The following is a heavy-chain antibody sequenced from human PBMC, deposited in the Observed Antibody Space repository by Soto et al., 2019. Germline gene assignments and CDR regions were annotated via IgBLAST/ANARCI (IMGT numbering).Heavy chain of an antibody. CDR1: GYTFTGYY. D-gene: IGHD3-3*01. CDR3: ARGRSTPADYDFWSGYSIPFDY. V-gene: IGHV1-2*04. CDR2: INPNSGGT. Sequence: ASVKVSCKASGYTFTGYYMHWVRPAPGQGLEWMGWINPNSGGTNYAQKFQGWVTMTRDTSISTAYMELSRLRSDDTAVYYCARGRSTPADYDFWSGYSIPFDYWGQGTLVTVSS. J-gene: IGHJ4*02.